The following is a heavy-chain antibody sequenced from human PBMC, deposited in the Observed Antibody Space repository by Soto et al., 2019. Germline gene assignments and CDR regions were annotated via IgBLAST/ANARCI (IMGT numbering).Heavy chain of an antibody. CDR3: TRANGPAAIGHFHYGMDV. J-gene: IGHJ6*02. D-gene: IGHD2-2*02. Sequence: SETLSLTCTVSGGSISSSSYYWGWIRQPPGKGLEWIGSIYYSGSTYYNPSLKSRVTISVDTSKNQFSLKLSSVTAADTAVYYCTRANGPAAIGHFHYGMDVWGQGTTVTVSS. CDR2: IYYSGST. V-gene: IGHV4-39*01. CDR1: GGSISSSSYY.